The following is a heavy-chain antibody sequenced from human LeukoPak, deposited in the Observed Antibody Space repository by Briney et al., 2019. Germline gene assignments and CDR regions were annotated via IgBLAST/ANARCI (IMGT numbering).Heavy chain of an antibody. Sequence: SETLSLTCTVSGGSISSYYWSWIRQPPGKGLEWIGYIYYSGSTNYNPSLKSRVTISVDTSKNQFSLKLSSVTAADTAVYYYARLDYDDSAFDIWGQGAMVTVSS. CDR2: IYYSGST. J-gene: IGHJ3*02. CDR1: GGSISSYY. CDR3: ARLDYDDSAFDI. V-gene: IGHV4-59*01. D-gene: IGHD4-17*01.